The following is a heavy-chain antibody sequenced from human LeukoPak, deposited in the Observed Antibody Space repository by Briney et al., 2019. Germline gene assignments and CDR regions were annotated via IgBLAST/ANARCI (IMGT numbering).Heavy chain of an antibody. Sequence: GGSLRLSCAASGITVSSNYMSWVRQPPGKGLEWVSLIYTDGRTFYADSVKGRFTISRDASKNTVHLQMNSLRAEDTAVYYCARDIVATKGGSYFDYWGQGTLVTVSS. V-gene: IGHV3-53*01. D-gene: IGHD5-12*01. CDR3: ARDIVATKGGSYFDY. CDR1: GITVSSNY. CDR2: IYTDGRT. J-gene: IGHJ4*02.